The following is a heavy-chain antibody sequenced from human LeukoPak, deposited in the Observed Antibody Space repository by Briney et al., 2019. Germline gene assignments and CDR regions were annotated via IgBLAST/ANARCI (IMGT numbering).Heavy chain of an antibody. V-gene: IGHV4-59*01. CDR1: GGSISSYY. CDR2: IYYSGST. Sequence: SETLSLTCTVSGGSISSYYWSWIRQPPGKGLEWIGYIYYSGSTNYNPSLKSRVTISVDTSKNQFSLKLSSVTAADTAVYYCARVWYSGSYNWFDPWGQGTLVTVSS. D-gene: IGHD1-26*01. J-gene: IGHJ5*02. CDR3: ARVWYSGSYNWFDP.